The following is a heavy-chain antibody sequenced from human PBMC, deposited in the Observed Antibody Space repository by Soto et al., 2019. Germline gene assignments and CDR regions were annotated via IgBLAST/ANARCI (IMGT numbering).Heavy chain of an antibody. Sequence: PXVSLLLSCAASGFTFSSYAMSWVRQAAGKGLEWVSAISGSGGSTYYADSVKGRFTISRDNSKNTLYLQMNSLRAEDTAVYYCATSMVRGVIKGWGAFDIWGQGTMVTVSS. CDR2: ISGSGGST. CDR1: GFTFSSYA. D-gene: IGHD3-10*01. J-gene: IGHJ3*02. V-gene: IGHV3-23*01. CDR3: ATSMVRGVIKGWGAFDI.